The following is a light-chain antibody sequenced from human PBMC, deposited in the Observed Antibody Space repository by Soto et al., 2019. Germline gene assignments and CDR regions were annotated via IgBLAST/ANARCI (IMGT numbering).Light chain of an antibody. CDR2: KAS. CDR3: QQYNSYST. CDR1: QSISSW. V-gene: IGKV1-5*03. J-gene: IGKJ1*01. Sequence: DIQMTQSPSTLSASVGDRVTITCRASQSISSWLAWYQQKLGKAPKLLIYKASSLESGVPSRFSGSGSGTEFTLTISSLQPDYFATYYCQQYNSYSTFGQGTKVDIK.